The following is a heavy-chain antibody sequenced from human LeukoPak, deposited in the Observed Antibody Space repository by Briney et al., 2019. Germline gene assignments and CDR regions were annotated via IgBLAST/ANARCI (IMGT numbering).Heavy chain of an antibody. J-gene: IGHJ4*02. V-gene: IGHV4-39*01. Sequence: KTSETLSLTCTVSGGSISSSSYYWGWIRQPPGKGLEWIGSIYYSGSTYYNPSLKSRVTISVDTSKNQFSLKLSSVTAADTAVYYCTRRPRITIFGVVISPFDYWGQGTLVTVSS. CDR3: TRRPRITIFGVVISPFDY. D-gene: IGHD3-3*01. CDR2: IYYSGST. CDR1: GGSISSSSYY.